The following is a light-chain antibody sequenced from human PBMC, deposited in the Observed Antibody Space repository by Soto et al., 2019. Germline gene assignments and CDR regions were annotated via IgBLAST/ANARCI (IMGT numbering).Light chain of an antibody. Sequence: EIVLTQSPATLSLSAGERATLSCRASQSVSSYLAWYQQKPGQAPRLLIYDASNRATGIPARFSGSGSGTDFTLTISCLAPEDFAVSFCQQRINWPLTFGGGTKVEIK. CDR2: DAS. J-gene: IGKJ4*01. V-gene: IGKV3-11*01. CDR3: QQRINWPLT. CDR1: QSVSSY.